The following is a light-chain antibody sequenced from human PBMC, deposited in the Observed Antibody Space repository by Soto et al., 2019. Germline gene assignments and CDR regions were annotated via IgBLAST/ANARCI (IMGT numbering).Light chain of an antibody. Sequence: DIQMTQSPSTLSASVGDRVTITCRASQSISSWLAWYQQKPGKAPKLLIYDDSSLESGVPSRFSASGSGTEFTLAISGLQPDDFATYYCQQYNSYSLPFGGGTKVEIK. CDR3: QQYNSYSLP. J-gene: IGKJ4*01. V-gene: IGKV1-5*01. CDR1: QSISSW. CDR2: DDS.